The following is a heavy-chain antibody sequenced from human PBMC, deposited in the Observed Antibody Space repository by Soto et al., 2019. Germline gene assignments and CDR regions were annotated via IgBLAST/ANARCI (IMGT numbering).Heavy chain of an antibody. V-gene: IGHV3-23*01. Sequence: GGSLRLSCEVSGFSFPDYDMNWVRQTPWKGLEWVAAVGRFGNTYYRDSVRGRFTISRDDSRNTVYLQMNRLRVEDTAVYFCAKEGRLRSPAGDYFDSWAQGSLVTVSS. D-gene: IGHD3-10*01. CDR1: GFSFPDYD. CDR2: VGRFGNT. J-gene: IGHJ4*02. CDR3: AKEGRLRSPAGDYFDS.